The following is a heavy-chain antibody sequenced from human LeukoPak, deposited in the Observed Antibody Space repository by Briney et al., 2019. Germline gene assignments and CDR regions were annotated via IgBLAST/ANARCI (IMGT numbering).Heavy chain of an antibody. D-gene: IGHD1-7*01. J-gene: IGHJ4*02. CDR3: ARRSTLENFLDS. CDR1: GGSISSYY. V-gene: IGHV4-4*07. Sequence: SETLSLTCTVSGGSISSYYWSWIRQPAGKGLEWIGRIYTSGSTNYNPSLKSRVTMSVDTSKNQLSLKLSSLTAADSAVYYCARRSTLENFLDSWGQGTPVTVSS. CDR2: IYTSGST.